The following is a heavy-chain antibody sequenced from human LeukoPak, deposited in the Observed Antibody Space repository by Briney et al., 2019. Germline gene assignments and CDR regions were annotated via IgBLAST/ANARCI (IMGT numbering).Heavy chain of an antibody. Sequence: GGSLRLSCAASGFXFSSYGMHWVRQAPGKGLEWVALISYDGSNKYYADSVKGRFTISRDNCKNTLYLQMNILRAEDTAVYYCAKPLPDYGDLDAFDIWGQGTMVTVSS. J-gene: IGHJ3*02. D-gene: IGHD4-17*01. CDR1: GFXFSSYG. V-gene: IGHV3-33*05. CDR3: AKPLPDYGDLDAFDI. CDR2: ISYDGSNK.